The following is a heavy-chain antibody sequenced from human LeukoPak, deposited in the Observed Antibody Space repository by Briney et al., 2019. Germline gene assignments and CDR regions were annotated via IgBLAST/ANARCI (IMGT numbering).Heavy chain of an antibody. D-gene: IGHD1-26*01. J-gene: IGHJ4*02. V-gene: IGHV3-53*01. CDR1: GFAVTSSY. Sequence: QSGGSLRLSCAVSGFAVTSSYMTWVRQTPGKGLEWVSIISSGSSAYYIDSVKGRFTISRDNSKNTLYLQMESLRAEDTAVYYCARGGDMVGTTKVPFDFWGQGTLVTVSS. CDR2: ISSGSSA. CDR3: ARGGDMVGTTKVPFDF.